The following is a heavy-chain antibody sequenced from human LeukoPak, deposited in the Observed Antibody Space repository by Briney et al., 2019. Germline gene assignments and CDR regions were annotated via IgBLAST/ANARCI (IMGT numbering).Heavy chain of an antibody. J-gene: IGHJ2*01. CDR1: GGSISSYY. Sequence: PSETLSLTCTVSGGSISSYYWSWFRQTPGKGTEWIGYIYYSGSTKYNPSPKTHAPISVDRSKAQFSLNLTSVTATDTAVYYCARYWGVKFWPHWYFDLWGRGSLVTVSS. CDR2: IYYSGST. D-gene: IGHD2-21*01. CDR3: ARYWGVKFWPHWYFDL. V-gene: IGHV4-59*01.